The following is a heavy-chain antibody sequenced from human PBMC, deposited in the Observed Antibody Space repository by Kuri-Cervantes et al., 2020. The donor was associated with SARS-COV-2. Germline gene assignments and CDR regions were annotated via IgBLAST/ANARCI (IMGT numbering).Heavy chain of an antibody. Sequence: GGSLRLSCAASRFTFTSHAMHWVRQAPGKGLEWVAVISYDGSKKYYADSVKGRFTISRDNAKNSLYLQMNSLRAEDTAVYYCARDQGPLWFGVSYYYGMDVWSQGTTVTVSS. CDR1: RFTFTSHA. CDR2: ISYDGSKK. J-gene: IGHJ6*02. D-gene: IGHD3-10*01. CDR3: ARDQGPLWFGVSYYYGMDV. V-gene: IGHV3-30-3*01.